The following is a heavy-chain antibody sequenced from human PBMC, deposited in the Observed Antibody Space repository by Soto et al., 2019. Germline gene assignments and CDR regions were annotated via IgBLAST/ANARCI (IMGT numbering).Heavy chain of an antibody. CDR2: INHSGST. CDR3: AREGDGLNTAFDV. Sequence: ASETLSLTCAVYGGSFSGYYWSWIRQPPGEGLGWIGEINHSGSTNYNPSLKSRVTISVDTSKNQFSLKLNSVTAADTAVYYCAREGDGLNTAFDVWGQGTMVTVSS. V-gene: IGHV4-34*01. D-gene: IGHD1-26*01. J-gene: IGHJ3*01. CDR1: GGSFSGYY.